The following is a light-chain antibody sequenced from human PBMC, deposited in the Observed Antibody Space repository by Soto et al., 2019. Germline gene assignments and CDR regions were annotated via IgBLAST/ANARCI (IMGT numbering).Light chain of an antibody. Sequence: DIQMTQSPSTLSASVGDRVTIICGASQSISSWLAWYQQKPGKAPKILIYKASTLKSGVPSRFSGSGSGTEFTLTISSLQPDDFATYYCKHYNSYSEAFGKGTTGDIK. CDR1: QSISSW. J-gene: IGKJ1*01. CDR2: KAS. CDR3: KHYNSYSEA. V-gene: IGKV1-5*03.